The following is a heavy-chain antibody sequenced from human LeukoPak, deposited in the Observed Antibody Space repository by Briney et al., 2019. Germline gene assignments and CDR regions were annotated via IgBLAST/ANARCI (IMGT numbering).Heavy chain of an antibody. D-gene: IGHD6-19*01. J-gene: IGHJ4*02. CDR2: INSDGSST. CDR3: ASGLGSGWYFDY. CDR1: GLTFSNYW. V-gene: IGHV3-74*01. Sequence: GGSLRLSCAASGLTFSNYWMHWVRQVPGKGLVWVSRINSDGSSTSYADSVKGRFTISRDNAKNSLYLQMNSLRAEDTAVYYCASGLGSGWYFDYWGQGTLVTVSS.